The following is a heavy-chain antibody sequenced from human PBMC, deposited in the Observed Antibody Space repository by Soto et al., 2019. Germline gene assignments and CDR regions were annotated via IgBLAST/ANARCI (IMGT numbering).Heavy chain of an antibody. CDR1: GFTFSSYW. D-gene: IGHD6-13*01. Sequence: GGSLRLSCAASGFTFSSYWMSWVRQAPGKGLEWVANIKQDGSEKYYVDSVKGRFTISRDNAKNSLYLQMNSLRAEDTAVYYCARRAAAGLNYYYYYMDVLGKGTTVTVSS. J-gene: IGHJ6*03. V-gene: IGHV3-7*01. CDR2: IKQDGSEK. CDR3: ARRAAAGLNYYYYYMDV.